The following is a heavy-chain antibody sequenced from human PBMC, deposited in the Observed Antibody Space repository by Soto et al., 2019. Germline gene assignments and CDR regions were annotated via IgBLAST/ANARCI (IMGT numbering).Heavy chain of an antibody. V-gene: IGHV3-33*01. Sequence: PGGSLRLSCAASGFTFSSYGMHWVRQAPGKGLEWVAVIWYDGSNKYYADSVKGRFTISRDNSKNTLYLQMNSLRAEDTAVYYCARGRVAGSSPFLYWGQGTLVTVSS. CDR1: GFTFSSYG. D-gene: IGHD6-19*01. CDR3: ARGRVAGSSPFLY. J-gene: IGHJ4*02. CDR2: IWYDGSNK.